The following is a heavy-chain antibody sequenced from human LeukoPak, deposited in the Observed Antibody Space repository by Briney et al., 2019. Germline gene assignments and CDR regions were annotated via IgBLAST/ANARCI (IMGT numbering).Heavy chain of an antibody. J-gene: IGHJ4*02. Sequence: GGSLRLSCAASGFTFANYATSWVRQAPGRVLEWVSSIGGGANTYHADSVQGRFTISRDNSKNTSYLQTTSLKPEDTTVYYCAKGLGYSPATLSDYWGQGTLVTVSS. CDR2: IGGGANT. V-gene: IGHV3-23*01. CDR3: AKGLGYSPATLSDY. D-gene: IGHD3-22*01. CDR1: GFTFANYA.